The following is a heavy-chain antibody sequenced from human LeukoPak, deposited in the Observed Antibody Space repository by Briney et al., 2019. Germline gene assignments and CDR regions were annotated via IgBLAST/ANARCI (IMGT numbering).Heavy chain of an antibody. V-gene: IGHV3-30-3*01. J-gene: IGHJ4*02. CDR2: ISYDGSNK. CDR3: ARDHYSDY. CDR1: GFTFSSYA. D-gene: IGHD3-10*01. Sequence: GGSLRLSCAASGFTFSSYAMHWVRQAPGKGLEWVAVISYDGSNKYYADSVKGRFTISRDNSKNTLYLQMNSLRAEDTAVYYCARDHYSDYWGQGTLVTVSS.